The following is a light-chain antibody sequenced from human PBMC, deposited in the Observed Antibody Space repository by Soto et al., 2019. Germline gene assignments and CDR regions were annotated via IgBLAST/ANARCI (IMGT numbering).Light chain of an antibody. Sequence: QSALTQPASVSGSPGQSITISCTGTSGDVGGFNYVSWYQQHPGKAPKLMIYEVTNRPSGVSNRFSGSKSGNTASLTISWLQAEDEGDYYCSSYTTNYTLVFGGGTKLTVL. CDR1: SGDVGGFNY. V-gene: IGLV2-14*01. J-gene: IGLJ2*01. CDR3: SSYTTNYTLV. CDR2: EVT.